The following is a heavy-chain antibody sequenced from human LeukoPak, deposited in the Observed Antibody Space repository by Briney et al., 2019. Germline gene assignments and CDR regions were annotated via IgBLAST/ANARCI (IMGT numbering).Heavy chain of an antibody. CDR1: GYSFTSYW. D-gene: IGHD2-21*02. CDR3: ARLVYGGDCYSGGVGYFQH. CDR2: IYPGDSDT. Sequence: GESLKISCKGSGYSFTSYWIGWVRQMPGKGLEWMGIIYPGDSDTRYSPSFQGQVTISADKSISTAYLQWSSLKASDTAMYYCARLVYGGDCYSGGVGYFQHWGQGTLVTVSS. V-gene: IGHV5-51*01. J-gene: IGHJ1*01.